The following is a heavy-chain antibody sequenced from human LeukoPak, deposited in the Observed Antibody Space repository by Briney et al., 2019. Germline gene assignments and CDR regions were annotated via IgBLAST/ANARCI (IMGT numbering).Heavy chain of an antibody. CDR2: ISSSGSTI. D-gene: IGHD6-13*01. CDR1: GFTFSSYS. Sequence: GGSLRLSCVASGFTFSSYSMNWVRQAPGKGLEWVSYISSSGSTIYYADSVKGRFTISRDNAKNSLYLQMNSLRAEDTAVYYCARDRFIIAAAGTGWFDPWGQGTLVTVSS. J-gene: IGHJ5*02. CDR3: ARDRFIIAAAGTGWFDP. V-gene: IGHV3-48*04.